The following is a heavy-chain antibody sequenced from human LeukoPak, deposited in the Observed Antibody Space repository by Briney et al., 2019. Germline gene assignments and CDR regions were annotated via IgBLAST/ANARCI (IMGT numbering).Heavy chain of an antibody. CDR1: GFTVGGNY. V-gene: IGHV3-53*01. Sequence: GSLRLSCAASGFTVGGNYMSWVRQAPGKGLECVSVIYSGGTKYYADSVKGRFTISRDNSKNMLYLQMNSLRVEDTAVYYCAGDDKTTMTTNAFDIWGQGTMVTVSS. J-gene: IGHJ3*02. CDR2: IYSGGTK. CDR3: AGDDKTTMTTNAFDI. D-gene: IGHD4-17*01.